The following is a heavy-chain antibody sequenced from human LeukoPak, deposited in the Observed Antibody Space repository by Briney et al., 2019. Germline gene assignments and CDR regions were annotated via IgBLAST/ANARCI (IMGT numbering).Heavy chain of an antibody. D-gene: IGHD6-25*01. V-gene: IGHV1-2*06. CDR1: GYTFTGYY. CDR3: ARVGTGSWFGAFDI. Sequence: ASVKVSCKASGYTFTGYYMHLVRQAPGQGLEWMGRINPNSGGTNYAQKFQGRVTMTRDTSISTAYMELSRLRSDDTAVYYCARVGTGSWFGAFDIWGQGTMVTVSS. J-gene: IGHJ3*02. CDR2: INPNSGGT.